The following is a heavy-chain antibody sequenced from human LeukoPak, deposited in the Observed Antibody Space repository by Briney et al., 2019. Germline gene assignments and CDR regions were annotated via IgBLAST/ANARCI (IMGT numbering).Heavy chain of an antibody. CDR1: GFTFSSYE. D-gene: IGHD3-10*01. J-gene: IGHJ4*02. CDR3: ARDHGAY. CDR2: ISSSGNTI. Sequence: AGGSLRLSCAASGFTFSSYETNWVRQAPGKGLECVSFISSSGNTIYYADSVKGRFTISRDNAKNSLYLQMNSLRAEDSAIYYCARDHGAYWGQGTLVTVSS. V-gene: IGHV3-48*03.